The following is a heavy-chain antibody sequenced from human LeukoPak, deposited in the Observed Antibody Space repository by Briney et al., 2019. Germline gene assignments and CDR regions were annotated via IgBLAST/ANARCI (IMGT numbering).Heavy chain of an antibody. J-gene: IGHJ4*02. V-gene: IGHV3-30*02. CDR3: ARALTIYYSSSSGFDY. Sequence: GGSLRLSCAASGFTFSSYGMHWVRQAPGKGLEWVAFIRYDGSNKYYADSVKGRFTISRDNAKNSLYLQMNSLRAEDTAVYYCARALTIYYSSSSGFDYWGQGTLVTVSS. CDR2: IRYDGSNK. D-gene: IGHD6-6*01. CDR1: GFTFSSYG.